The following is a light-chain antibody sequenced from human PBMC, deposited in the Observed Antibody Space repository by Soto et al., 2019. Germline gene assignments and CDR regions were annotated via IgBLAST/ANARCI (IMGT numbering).Light chain of an antibody. CDR2: EAS. J-gene: IGKJ1*01. V-gene: IGKV3-20*01. CDR1: QSVSRNY. Sequence: EIVLTQSPGTLSLSPGERATLSCRASQSVSRNYLGWYQQKPGQAPRLLIYEASSRATGIPDRFRGSGSGTDFTLTISRLEPEDFAVYYCQQFGSSPEWTFGQGTKVEIK. CDR3: QQFGSSPEWT.